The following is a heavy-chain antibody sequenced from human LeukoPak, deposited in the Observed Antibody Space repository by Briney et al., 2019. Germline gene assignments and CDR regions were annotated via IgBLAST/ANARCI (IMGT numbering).Heavy chain of an antibody. Sequence: GGSLRLSCAASGFVFTDYAMSWVRQAPGKGLEWVSVISDGDPQTYYADAVKGRFTTSRDNSKNTHYLQMRSLRAEDTAVYYCANSDPVVGEGWGAYFDTWGQGTLVAVAS. CDR2: ISDGDPQT. CDR1: GFVFTDYA. V-gene: IGHV3-23*01. CDR3: ANSDPVVGEGWGAYFDT. D-gene: IGHD1-26*01. J-gene: IGHJ4*02.